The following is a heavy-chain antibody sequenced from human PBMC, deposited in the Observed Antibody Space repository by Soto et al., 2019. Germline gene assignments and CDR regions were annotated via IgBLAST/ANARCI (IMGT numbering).Heavy chain of an antibody. CDR2: IDPTESYT. Sequence: PGESLKISFQASRYSSTTYSMSCVLPIPVKGLECMWRIDPTESYTDYGPSVEGHVTMSVDRSINTAYLEWSSMEAADSAMYYCARLPLAHDGRGYDIFDYWGLGTLVTVSS. D-gene: IGHD3-22*01. CDR3: ARLPLAHDGRGYDIFDY. J-gene: IGHJ4*02. CDR1: RYSSTTYS. V-gene: IGHV5-10-1*01.